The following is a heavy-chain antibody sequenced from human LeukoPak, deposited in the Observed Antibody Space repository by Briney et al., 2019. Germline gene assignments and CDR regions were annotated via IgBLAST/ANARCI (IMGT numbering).Heavy chain of an antibody. Sequence: SETLSLTCTVSGGSISSHYWSWIRQPPGKGLEWIGYIYYSGSTNYNPSPKSRVTISVDTSKNQFSLKLSSVTAADTAVYYCARERDSSSSNAFDIWGQGTMVTVSS. CDR3: ARERDSSSSNAFDI. V-gene: IGHV4-59*11. CDR2: IYYSGST. CDR1: GGSISSHY. J-gene: IGHJ3*02. D-gene: IGHD6-6*01.